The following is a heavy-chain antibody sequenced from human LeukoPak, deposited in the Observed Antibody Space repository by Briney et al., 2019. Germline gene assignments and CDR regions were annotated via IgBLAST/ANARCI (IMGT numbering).Heavy chain of an antibody. V-gene: IGHV4-34*01. J-gene: IGHJ4*02. CDR1: GGSFSGYY. D-gene: IGHD3-22*01. CDR3: ARQGDSSGYYYGDRPPDY. CDR2: INHSGST. Sequence: SETLSLTCAVYGGSFSGYYWSWIRQPPGKGLEWIGEINHSGSTNYNPSLKSRVTISVDTSKNQFSLKLSSATAADTAVYYCARQGDSSGYYYGDRPPDYWGQGTLVTVSS.